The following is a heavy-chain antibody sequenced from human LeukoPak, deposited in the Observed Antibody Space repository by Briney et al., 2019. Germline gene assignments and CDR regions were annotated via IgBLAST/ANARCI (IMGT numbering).Heavy chain of an antibody. V-gene: IGHV3-21*01. Sequence: GGSLRLSCAASGFTFSDYYMNWVRQAPGKGLEWVSSISSSSSYIYYADSVKGRFTISRDNAKNSLYLQMNSLRAEDTAVYYCAREERYCSGGSCYSSYFQHWGQGTLVTVSS. CDR2: ISSSSSYI. CDR3: AREERYCSGGSCYSSYFQH. CDR1: GFTFSDYY. D-gene: IGHD2-15*01. J-gene: IGHJ1*01.